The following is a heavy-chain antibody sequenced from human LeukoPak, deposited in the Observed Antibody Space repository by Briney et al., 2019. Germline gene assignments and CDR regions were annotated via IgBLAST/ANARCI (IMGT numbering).Heavy chain of an antibody. CDR3: ASGDLYGSGSYYYYYGMDV. Sequence: SETLSLTCTVSGASISSSSYYWGWIRQPPGKGLEWIGTIYYGGSTYYNPSLKSRVTISVDTSKNQFSLKLSSVTAADTAVYYCASGDLYGSGSYYYYYGMDVWGQGTTVTVSS. V-gene: IGHV4-39*01. CDR2: IYYGGST. J-gene: IGHJ6*02. CDR1: GASISSSSYY. D-gene: IGHD3-10*01.